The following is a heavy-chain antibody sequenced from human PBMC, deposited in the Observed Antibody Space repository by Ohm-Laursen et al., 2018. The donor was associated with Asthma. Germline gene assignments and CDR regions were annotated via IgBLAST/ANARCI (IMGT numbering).Heavy chain of an antibody. Sequence: SSVKVSCKASGGTFSSYAISWVRQAPGQGLEWMGGFILNSGITNYAQKFQGRVTITADESTSTAYMELSSLRSEDTAVYYCARDRLYSGYDRDLGYWGQGTLVTVSS. D-gene: IGHD5-12*01. J-gene: IGHJ4*02. CDR1: GGTFSSYA. V-gene: IGHV1-69*01. CDR3: ARDRLYSGYDRDLGY. CDR2: FILNSGIT.